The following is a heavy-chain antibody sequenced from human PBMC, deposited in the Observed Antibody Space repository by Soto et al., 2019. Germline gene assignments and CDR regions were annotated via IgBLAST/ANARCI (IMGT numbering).Heavy chain of an antibody. CDR1: GRTFSSYA. CDR3: ARDPPLGRIKY. Sequence: SVKVSCKAPGRTFSSYAISWVRQAPGQGLEWMGGIIPIFGTANYAQKFQGRVTITADESTSTAYMELSSLRSEDTAVYYCARDPPLGRIKYWGQETLVTVSS. CDR2: IIPIFGTA. J-gene: IGHJ4*02. V-gene: IGHV1-69*13.